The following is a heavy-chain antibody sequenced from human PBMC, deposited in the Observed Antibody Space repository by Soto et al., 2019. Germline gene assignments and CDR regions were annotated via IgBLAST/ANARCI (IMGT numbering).Heavy chain of an antibody. CDR3: ARHVLDDILTSPREYNWFDP. CDR1: GGSISSGGYY. D-gene: IGHD3-9*01. J-gene: IGHJ5*02. V-gene: IGHV4-31*03. CDR2: IYYSGST. Sequence: SETLSLTCTVSGGSISSGGYYWSWIRQHPGKGLEWIGYIYYSGSTYYNPSLKSRVTISVDTSKNQFSLKLSSVTAADTAVYYCARHVLDDILTSPREYNWFDPWGQGTLVTVSS.